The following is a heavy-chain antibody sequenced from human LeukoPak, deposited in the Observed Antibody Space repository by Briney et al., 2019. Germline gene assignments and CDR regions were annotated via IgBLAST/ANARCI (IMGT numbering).Heavy chain of an antibody. V-gene: IGHV3-30*04. Sequence: PGGSLRLSCAASGFTFSSYAMHWVRQAPGKGLEWVAVISYDGSNEYYADSVKGRFTISRDNSRNTLYLQMNSLRAEDTAVYYCASAPWTWGQGTLVTVSS. CDR3: ASAPWT. CDR1: GFTFSSYA. J-gene: IGHJ5*02. D-gene: IGHD5-12*01. CDR2: ISYDGSNE.